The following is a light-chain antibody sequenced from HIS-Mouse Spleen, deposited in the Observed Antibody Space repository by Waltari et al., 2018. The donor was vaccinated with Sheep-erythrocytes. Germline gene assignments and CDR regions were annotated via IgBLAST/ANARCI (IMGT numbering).Light chain of an antibody. J-gene: IGLJ3*02. CDR1: SRPVGSYHL. CDR2: EGS. V-gene: IGLV2-23*01. Sequence: QSALTQPASVSGSPGQSITISCTGTSRPVGSYHLVSWYQQHPGKAPKLMIYEGSKRPSGVSNRFSGSKSGNTASLTISGLQAEDEADYYCCSYAGSSTWVFGGGTKLTVL. CDR3: CSYAGSSTWV.